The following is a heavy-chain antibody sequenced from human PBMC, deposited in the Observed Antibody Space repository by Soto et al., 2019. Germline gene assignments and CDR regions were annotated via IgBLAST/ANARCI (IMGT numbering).Heavy chain of an antibody. J-gene: IGHJ6*02. CDR2: ISAYNGNT. CDR3: ARGSVRGLRYFDWLLYYGMDL. V-gene: IGHV1-18*01. D-gene: IGHD3-9*01. CDR1: GYTFTSYG. Sequence: ASVKVSCKASGYTFTSYGISWVRQAPGQGLEWMGWISAYNGNTNYAQKLQGRVTMTTDTSTSTAYMELRSLRSDDTAVYYCARGSVRGLRYFDWLLYYGMDLRAQRTTVTVSS.